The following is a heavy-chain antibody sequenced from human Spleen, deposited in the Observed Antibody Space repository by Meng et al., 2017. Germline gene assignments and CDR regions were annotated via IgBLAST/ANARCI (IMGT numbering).Heavy chain of an antibody. V-gene: IGHV1-2*06. CDR1: GYTFTGYF. CDR2: INPNSGDT. Sequence: ASVKVSCKASGYTFTGYFMYWVRQAPGQGLEWMGRINPNSGDTNYAHKFQGRVTMTRDTSINTAYMELNRLTSDDTAVYYCARGSRCSSTSCYLGLVDYWGQGTLVTVSS. D-gene: IGHD2-2*01. CDR3: ARGSRCSSTSCYLGLVDY. J-gene: IGHJ4*02.